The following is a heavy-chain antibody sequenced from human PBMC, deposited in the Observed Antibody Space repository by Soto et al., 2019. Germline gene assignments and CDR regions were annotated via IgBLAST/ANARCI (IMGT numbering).Heavy chain of an antibody. CDR1: GFTFSSYV. CDR3: AKFLRRYSYDDYYYYYGMDV. CDR2: ISYDGSNK. V-gene: IGHV3-30*18. D-gene: IGHD5-18*01. Sequence: GGSLRLSCAASGFTFSSYVMHWVRQAPGKGLEWVAVISYDGSNKYYADSVKGRFTISRDNSKNTLYLQMNSLRAEDTAVYYCAKFLRRYSYDDYYYYYGMDVWGQGTTVTVSS. J-gene: IGHJ6*02.